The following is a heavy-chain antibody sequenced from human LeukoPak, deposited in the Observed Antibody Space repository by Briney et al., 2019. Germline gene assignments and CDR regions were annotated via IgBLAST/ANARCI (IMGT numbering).Heavy chain of an antibody. CDR2: ISAYNGNT. J-gene: IGHJ4*02. CDR1: GYTFTSYG. V-gene: IGHV1-18*01. D-gene: IGHD1-26*01. CDR3: ARRLATRGATRGFDY. Sequence: ASVKVSCKASGYTFTSYGISWVRQAPGQGLEWMGWISAYNGNTNYAQKLQGRVTMTTDTSTSTAYMELRSLRSDDTAVYYCARRLATRGATRGFDYWGQGTLVTVSS.